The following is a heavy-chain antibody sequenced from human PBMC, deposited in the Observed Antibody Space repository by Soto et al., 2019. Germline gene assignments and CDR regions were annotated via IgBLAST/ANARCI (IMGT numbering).Heavy chain of an antibody. J-gene: IGHJ4*02. D-gene: IGHD2-15*01. CDR2: IWYDGSNK. V-gene: IGHV3-33*01. CDR3: ASDLGYCSGGSCPRLGIIDY. Sequence: QVQLVESGGGVVQPGRSLRLSCAASGFTFSSYGMHWVRQAPGKGLEWVAVIWYDGSNKYYADSVKGRFTISRDNSENTLYLQMNSLGAEETAVYYWASDLGYCSGGSCPRLGIIDYWGQGTLVTVSS. CDR1: GFTFSSYG.